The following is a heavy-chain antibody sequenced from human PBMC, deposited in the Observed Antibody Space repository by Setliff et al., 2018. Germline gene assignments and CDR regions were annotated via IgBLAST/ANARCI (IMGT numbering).Heavy chain of an antibody. CDR3: ARQGRKSDSRGYYYWTDFDY. D-gene: IGHD3-22*01. Sequence: SETLSLTCTVSAGSISSSSYYWGWIRQPPGKGLEWIATIHYSGSTYYNPSLKSRVTTSVDTSKNQFSLKLSSVTAADTAVYYCARQGRKSDSRGYYYWTDFDYWGQGVLVTVSS. CDR2: IHYSGST. V-gene: IGHV4-39*01. CDR1: AGSISSSSYY. J-gene: IGHJ4*02.